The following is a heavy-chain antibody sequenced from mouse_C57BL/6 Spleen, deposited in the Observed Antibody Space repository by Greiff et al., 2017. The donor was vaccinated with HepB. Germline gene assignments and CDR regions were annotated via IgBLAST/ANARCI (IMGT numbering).Heavy chain of an antibody. V-gene: IGHV1-80*01. Sequence: VKLMESGAELVKPGASVKISCKASGYAFSSYWMNWVKQRPGKGLEWIGQIYPGDGDTNYNGKFKGKATLTADKSSSTAYMQLSSLTSEDSAVYFCARSITTVVRYWYFDVWGTGTTVTVSS. CDR3: ARSITTVVRYWYFDV. CDR2: IYPGDGDT. CDR1: GYAFSSYW. J-gene: IGHJ1*03. D-gene: IGHD1-1*01.